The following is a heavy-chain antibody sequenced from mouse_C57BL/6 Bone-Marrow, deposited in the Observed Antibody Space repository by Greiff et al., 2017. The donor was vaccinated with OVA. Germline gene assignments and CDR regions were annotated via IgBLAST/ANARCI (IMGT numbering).Heavy chain of an antibody. CDR2: IDPEDGET. D-gene: IGHD1-1*01. J-gene: IGHJ1*03. CDR1: GFNIKDYY. V-gene: IGHV14-2*01. Sequence: VQLQQSGAELVKPGASVKLSCTASGFNIKDYYMHWVKQRTEQGLEWIGRIDPEDGETKYAPKFPGKATITADTSSNTAYLQLSSLTSEDTAVYYCALVITTVVATPDWYFDVWGTGTTVTVSS. CDR3: ALVITTVVATPDWYFDV.